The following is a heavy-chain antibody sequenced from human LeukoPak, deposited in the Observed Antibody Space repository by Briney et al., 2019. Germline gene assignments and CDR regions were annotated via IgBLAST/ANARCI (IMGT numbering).Heavy chain of an antibody. Sequence: GGSLRLSCTTSGFSFRDYALSWVRQAPRKGLEWVGFIRSKAYAGTTEYAASVKGRFTISRDDSKTIAYLQMNSLKTEDTAVYYCARGGDFGVPAPLGIDAFDFWGQGTMVTVSS. J-gene: IGHJ3*01. CDR2: IRSKAYAGTT. V-gene: IGHV3-49*04. D-gene: IGHD2-2*01. CDR1: GFSFRDYA. CDR3: ARGGDFGVPAPLGIDAFDF.